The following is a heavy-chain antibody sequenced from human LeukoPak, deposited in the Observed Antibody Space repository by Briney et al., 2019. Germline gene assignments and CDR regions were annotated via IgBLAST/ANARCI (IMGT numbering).Heavy chain of an antibody. CDR3: ARDGRLGASDY. CDR2: IIPIFGTA. Sequence: GASVKVSCKASGGTFSSCAISWVRQAPGQGLEWMGGIIPIFGTANYAQKFQGRGTITTDESTSTAYMELSSLRSEDTAVYYCARDGRLGASDYWGQGTLVTVSS. CDR1: GGTFSSCA. J-gene: IGHJ4*02. V-gene: IGHV1-69*05. D-gene: IGHD1-26*01.